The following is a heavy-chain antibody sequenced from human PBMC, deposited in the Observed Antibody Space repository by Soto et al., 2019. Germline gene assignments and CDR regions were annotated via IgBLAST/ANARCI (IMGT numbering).Heavy chain of an antibody. V-gene: IGHV3-23*01. D-gene: IGHD6-13*01. Sequence: GGSLRLSCAASGCTFSSYAMSWVRQAPGKGLEWVSAISGSGGSTYYADSVKGRFTISRDNSKNTLYLQMNSLRAEDTAVYYCAKDPLAAAAPWYFDYWGQGTLVTVSS. CDR2: ISGSGGST. CDR3: AKDPLAAAAPWYFDY. J-gene: IGHJ4*02. CDR1: GCTFSSYA.